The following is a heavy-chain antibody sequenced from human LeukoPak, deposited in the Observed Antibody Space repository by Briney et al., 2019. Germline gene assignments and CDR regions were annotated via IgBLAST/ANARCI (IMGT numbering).Heavy chain of an antibody. D-gene: IGHD5-12*01. V-gene: IGHV4-4*02. CDR3: ARDLRGYAY. Sequence: SETLSLTCAVSGDSISSNYWWSWVRQAPGKGPEWSGEISHSGSTNYNTSLKSRVTISVDKSKNQFSLKLSSVTAADTAVYYCARDLRGYAYWGQGTLVTVCS. J-gene: IGHJ4*02. CDR2: ISHSGST. CDR1: GDSISSNYW.